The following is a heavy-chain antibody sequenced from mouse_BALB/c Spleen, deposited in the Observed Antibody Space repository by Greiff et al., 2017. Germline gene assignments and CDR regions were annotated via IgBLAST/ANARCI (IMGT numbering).Heavy chain of an antibody. D-gene: IGHD1-1*01. CDR1: GYTFTDYN. Sequence: VQLKESGPELVKPGASVKISCKASGYTFTDYNMHWVKQSHGKSLEWIGYIYPYNGGTGYNQKFKSKATLTVDNSSSTAYMELRSLTSEDSAVYYCARDPYYYGSSYYFDYWGQGTTLTVSS. V-gene: IGHV1S29*02. CDR2: IYPYNGGT. J-gene: IGHJ2*01. CDR3: ARDPYYYGSSYYFDY.